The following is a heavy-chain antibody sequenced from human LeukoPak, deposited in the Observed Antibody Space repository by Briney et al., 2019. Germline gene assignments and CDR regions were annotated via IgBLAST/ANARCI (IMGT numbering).Heavy chain of an antibody. CDR3: ARRPLLRYFDWLPRFDY. CDR1: GGSFSGYY. CDR2: INHSGST. Sequence: SETLSLTCAVYGGSFSGYYWSWIRQPPGKGLEWIGEINHSGSTNYNPSLKSRVTISVDTSKNQFSLKLSSVTAADTAVYYCARRPLLRYFDWLPRFDYWGQGTLVTVSS. J-gene: IGHJ4*02. D-gene: IGHD3-9*01. V-gene: IGHV4-34*01.